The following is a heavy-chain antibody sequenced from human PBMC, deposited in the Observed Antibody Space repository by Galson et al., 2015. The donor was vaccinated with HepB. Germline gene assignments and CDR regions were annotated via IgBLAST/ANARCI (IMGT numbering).Heavy chain of an antibody. V-gene: IGHV3-53*01. CDR3: ARGTSGHDC. Sequence: SLRLSCAASGFSVSDSFMSWVRQAPGKGLEWVSIIYSGDRTFYTDSVKGRFSISRDNSRNTMYLQMNCLKGDDTAVYYCARGTSGHDCWGQGTLVTVSP. CDR2: IYSGDRT. CDR1: GFSVSDSF. J-gene: IGHJ4*02. D-gene: IGHD5-12*01.